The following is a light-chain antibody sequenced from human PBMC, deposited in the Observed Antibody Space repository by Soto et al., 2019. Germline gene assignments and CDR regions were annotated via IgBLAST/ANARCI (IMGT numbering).Light chain of an antibody. J-gene: IGLJ2*01. CDR2: DVS. CDR3: CSYTGSNVV. Sequence: QSVLTQPRSVSGSPGQSVTISCTGTSSDVGRYNYVSWYQQHPGKAPKLIIYDVSERPSGVPDRFSGSKSGNTASLTISGLQAEDEADYYCCSYTGSNVVFGGGTQLTVL. V-gene: IGLV2-11*01. CDR1: SSDVGRYNY.